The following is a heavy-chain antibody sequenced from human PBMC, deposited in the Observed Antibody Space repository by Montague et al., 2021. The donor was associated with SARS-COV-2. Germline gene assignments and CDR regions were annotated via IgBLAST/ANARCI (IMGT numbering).Heavy chain of an antibody. D-gene: IGHD3-3*01. Sequence: SETLSLTCAVYGGSFSAYYWTWICKAPGKGLEWIGEVDHRGSSSYNPSLPSRLTISVDRSKSQFSLRLTSVTAADTAVYYCARGQVTVFGVLIMLPAAGPLDSWGLGTKVTVSS. J-gene: IGHJ3*02. V-gene: IGHV4-34*01. CDR1: GGSFSAYY. CDR2: VDHRGSS. CDR3: ARGQVTVFGVLIMLPAAGPLDS.